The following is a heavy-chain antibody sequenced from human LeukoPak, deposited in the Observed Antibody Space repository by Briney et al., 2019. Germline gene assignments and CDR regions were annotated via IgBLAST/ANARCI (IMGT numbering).Heavy chain of an antibody. Sequence: PSETLSLTCTVSGGSISSGDYYWSWIRQPPGKGPAWIGYIYYSGSTNYNPSLKSRVTISVDTSKNQSSLKLSSVTAADTAVYYCARDSGYDLDYYFGMDVWGHGTTVTVSS. CDR3: ARDSGYDLDYYFGMDV. J-gene: IGHJ6*02. CDR2: IYYSGST. D-gene: IGHD5-12*01. CDR1: GGSISSGDYY. V-gene: IGHV4-30-4*01.